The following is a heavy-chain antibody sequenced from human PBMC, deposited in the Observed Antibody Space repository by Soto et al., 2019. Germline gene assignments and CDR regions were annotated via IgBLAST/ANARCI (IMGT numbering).Heavy chain of an antibody. Sequence: SQXLSHTSTLSLEGASSNRVTPEWLRQSPSRGIEWLGRTYYRSRWFNDYAGPVKGRITINPDTSNNQFSLQLKSLSPDVTAVYYCARLRGDRSLAFWGQGTRAPVSS. V-gene: IGHV6-1*01. J-gene: IGHJ4*02. CDR3: ARLRGDRSLAF. D-gene: IGHD3-10*01. CDR2: TYYRSRWFN. CDR1: LEGASSNRVT.